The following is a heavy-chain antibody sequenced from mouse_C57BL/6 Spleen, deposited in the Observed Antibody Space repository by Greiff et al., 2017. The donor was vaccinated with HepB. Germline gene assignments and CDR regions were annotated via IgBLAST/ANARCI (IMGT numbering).Heavy chain of an antibody. V-gene: IGHV1-5*01. J-gene: IGHJ4*01. Sequence: EVHLVESGTVLARPGASVKMSCKTSGYTFTSYWMHWVKQRPGQGLEWIGAIYPGNSDTSYNQKFKGKAKLTAVTSASTAYMELSSLTNEDSAVYYCTRIEVIYYGPPYYAMDYWGQGTSVTVSS. CDR1: GYTFTSYW. CDR2: IYPGNSDT. CDR3: TRIEVIYYGPPYYAMDY. D-gene: IGHD2-1*01.